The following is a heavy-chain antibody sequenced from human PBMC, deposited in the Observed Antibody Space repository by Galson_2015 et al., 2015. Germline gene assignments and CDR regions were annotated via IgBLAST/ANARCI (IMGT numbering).Heavy chain of an antibody. CDR3: ARGEGQRVYYGMDV. Sequence: SLRLSCAASGFTFSSYGMHWVRQAPGKGLEWVAVIWYDGSNKYYADSVKGRFTISRDNSKNTLYLQMNSLRAEDTAVCYCARGEGQRVYYGMDVWGQGTTVTVSS. CDR2: IWYDGSNK. CDR1: GFTFSSYG. V-gene: IGHV3-33*01. J-gene: IGHJ6*02.